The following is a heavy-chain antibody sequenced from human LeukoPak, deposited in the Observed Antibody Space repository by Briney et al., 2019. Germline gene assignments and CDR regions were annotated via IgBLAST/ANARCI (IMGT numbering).Heavy chain of an antibody. CDR2: IYASGNT. CDR1: GDSISSSRHY. CDR3: ARKNYGSGSSRHFDY. V-gene: IGHV4-61*02. Sequence: SQTLSLTCTVSGDSISSSRHYWSWIRQPAGKGLEWIGRIYASGNTNYNPSLKSRVTISLDTSKNQFSLKLSSVTAADTAVYYCARKNYGSGSSRHFDYWGQGTLVTVSS. D-gene: IGHD3-10*01. J-gene: IGHJ4*02.